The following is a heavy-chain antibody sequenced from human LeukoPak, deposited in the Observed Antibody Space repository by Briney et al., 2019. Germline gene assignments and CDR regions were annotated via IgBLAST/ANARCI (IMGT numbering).Heavy chain of an antibody. CDR1: GFTFSNYA. D-gene: IGHD6-19*01. CDR3: AKITSGWGVRRQLDY. CDR2: ISGSGGST. J-gene: IGHJ4*02. V-gene: IGHV3-23*01. Sequence: GGSLRLSCAASGFTFSNYAISWVRQAPGKGLEWVAAISGSGGSTYSADSVKGRFTISRDNSKNTVYLLMHSLRVEDTALYYCAKITSGWGVRRQLDYWSQRTLVTVSS.